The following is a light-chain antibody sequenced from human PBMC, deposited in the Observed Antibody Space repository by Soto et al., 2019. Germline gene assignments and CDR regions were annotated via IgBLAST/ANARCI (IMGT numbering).Light chain of an antibody. V-gene: IGKV1-5*01. J-gene: IGKJ1*01. CDR2: DAS. CDR1: QSISGW. CDR3: QQYNHFSWT. Sequence: DIQMTQSPSTLSASIGDRVTITCRASQSISGWLAWYQQKPGKAPKVLIYDASSLESGVPSRFSGGGSGTEFTLTISGLQPDDFATYYCQQYNHFSWTFGQGTKVEI.